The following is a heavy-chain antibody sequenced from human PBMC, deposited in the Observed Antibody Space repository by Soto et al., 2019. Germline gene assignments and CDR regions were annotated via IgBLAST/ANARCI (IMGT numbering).Heavy chain of an antibody. V-gene: IGHV1-18*01. CDR3: ARGAQMAWRMGSGYSPGAFDI. D-gene: IGHD3-3*01. CDR1: GYTFTSYG. CDR2: ISAYTLNT. Sequence: ASVKVSCKASGYTFTSYGISWVRQAPGQGLEWMGWISAYTLNTHYEQKIQGRVTMTTDRSTSTVYMELRSLTSDDTALYYCARGAQMAWRMGSGYSPGAFDIWGQGTMVTVSS. J-gene: IGHJ3*02.